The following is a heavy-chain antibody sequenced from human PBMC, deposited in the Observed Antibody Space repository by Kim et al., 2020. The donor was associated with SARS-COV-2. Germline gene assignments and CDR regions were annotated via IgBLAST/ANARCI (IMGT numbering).Heavy chain of an antibody. CDR3: ARGSSWYHWFDP. V-gene: IGHV1-8*01. Sequence: GYAQKYQARVTMTRNTSISTAYMELSSLRSEDTAVYYCARGSSWYHWFDPWGQGTLVTVSS. J-gene: IGHJ5*02. D-gene: IGHD6-13*01.